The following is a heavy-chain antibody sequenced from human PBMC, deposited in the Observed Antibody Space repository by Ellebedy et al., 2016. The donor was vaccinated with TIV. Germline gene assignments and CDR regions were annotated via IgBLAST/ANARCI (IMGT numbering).Heavy chain of an antibody. Sequence: ASVKVSCXASGYTFTGYYMHWVRQPPGQGLEWMGWINPNSGGTNYAQKFQGWVTMTRDTSISTAYMELSRLRSDDTAVYYCARATTTVTNVGAFDIWGQGTMVTVSS. CDR2: INPNSGGT. D-gene: IGHD4-17*01. J-gene: IGHJ3*02. CDR1: GYTFTGYY. V-gene: IGHV1-2*04. CDR3: ARATTTVTNVGAFDI.